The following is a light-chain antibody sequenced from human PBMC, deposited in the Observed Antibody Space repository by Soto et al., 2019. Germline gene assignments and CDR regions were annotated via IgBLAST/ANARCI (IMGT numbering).Light chain of an antibody. V-gene: IGKV3-20*01. J-gene: IGKJ2*01. Sequence: EIVLTQSPGTLSLSPGERATLSCRASQSVDSTYLAWYQQKPGQAPRLLIFATSSRAAGVPDRFSGSGSGADFTLTISRLEPEHFAVYYCQQYDTSPPLYTSGQPTKLDIK. CDR2: ATS. CDR3: QQYDTSPPLYT. CDR1: QSVDSTY.